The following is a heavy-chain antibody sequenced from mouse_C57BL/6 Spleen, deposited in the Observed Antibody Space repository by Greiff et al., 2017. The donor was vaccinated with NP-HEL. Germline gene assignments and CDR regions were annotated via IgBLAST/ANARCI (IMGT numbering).Heavy chain of an antibody. CDR3: GRPLCHGRYFDG. D-gene: IGHD6-5*01. V-gene: IGHV1-64*01. Sequence: VQLQQPGAELVKPGASVKLSCKASGYTFTSYWMHWVKQRPGQGLAWIGMIHPNSGSTNYNEKFKSKATLTVDKSSSTAYMQLSSLTSEDSAVSYCGRPLCHGRYFDGWGKGTTVTVSS. CDR1: GYTFTSYW. J-gene: IGHJ1*03. CDR2: IHPNSGST.